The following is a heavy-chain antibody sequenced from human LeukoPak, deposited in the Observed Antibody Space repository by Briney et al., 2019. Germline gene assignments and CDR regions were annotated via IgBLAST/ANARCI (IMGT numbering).Heavy chain of an antibody. D-gene: IGHD6-13*01. CDR2: ISDSGGTT. CDR1: GFTFSNYA. V-gene: IGHV3-23*01. J-gene: IGHJ5*02. Sequence: GGSLRLSCAASGFTFSNYAMTWVRQAPGKGLEWISGISDSGGTTYYADSVKGRFTISRDNSQNALYLQMTSLRADDTAVYYCAKDLRCSTWGQGTLVTVSS. CDR3: AKDLRCST.